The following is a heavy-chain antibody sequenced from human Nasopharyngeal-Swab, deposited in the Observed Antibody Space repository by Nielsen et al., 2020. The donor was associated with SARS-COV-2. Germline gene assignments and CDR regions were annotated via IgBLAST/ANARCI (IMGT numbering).Heavy chain of an antibody. J-gene: IGHJ3*02. Sequence: GGSLRLSCAASGFTFSSYWMSWVRQAPGKGLEWVANIKQDGSEKYYADSVKGRFSISRDNAKNSLYLQMNSLRVEDTAVYYCARYCLSAWELADDAFDIWGQGTMVTVSS. V-gene: IGHV3-7*01. D-gene: IGHD1-26*01. CDR3: ARYCLSAWELADDAFDI. CDR2: IKQDGSEK. CDR1: GFTFSSYW.